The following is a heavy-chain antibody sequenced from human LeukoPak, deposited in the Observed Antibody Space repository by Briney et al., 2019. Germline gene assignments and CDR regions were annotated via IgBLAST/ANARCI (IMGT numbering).Heavy chain of an antibody. D-gene: IGHD2-21*01. CDR2: IKQDGSEK. CDR3: AKTISDGYFG. V-gene: IGHV3-7*01. Sequence: GGSLRLSCAASAFTFSIYWMSSVRQAPGKGLEWVANIKQDGSEKYYVDSVKGRFTISRDNAKNSMYLQMTSQRAEDTAVYYCAKTISDGYFGWGQGTLVTVSS. J-gene: IGHJ4*02. CDR1: AFTFSIYW.